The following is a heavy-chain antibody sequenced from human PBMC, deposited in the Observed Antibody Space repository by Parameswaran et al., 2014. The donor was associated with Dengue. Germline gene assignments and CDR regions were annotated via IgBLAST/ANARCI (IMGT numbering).Heavy chain of an antibody. CDR3: ARDLGGYGPTLNYYYYMDV. D-gene: IGHD5-18*01. Sequence: RWIRQPPGKGLEWIGEIYHSGSTNYNPSLKSRVTISVDKSKNQFSLKLSSVTAADTAVYYCARDLGGYGPTLNYYYYMDVWGKGTTVTVSS. CDR2: IYHSGST. J-gene: IGHJ6*03. V-gene: IGHV4-4*02.